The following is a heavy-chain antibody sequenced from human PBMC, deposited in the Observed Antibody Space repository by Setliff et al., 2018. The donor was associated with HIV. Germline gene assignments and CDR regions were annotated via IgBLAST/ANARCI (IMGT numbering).Heavy chain of an antibody. J-gene: IGHJ6*03. CDR2: IYYSGSA. CDR3: ARITDDYSRFYYYMDV. V-gene: IGHV4-59*02. Sequence: SETLSLTCTISGGSVSGYYWSWIRQPPGKGLEWIGYIYYSGSANHNPSLKSRVTISVDTSKNEVSLKLTYVTSADTAVYYCARITDDYSRFYYYMDVWGKGTTVTVS. CDR1: GGSVSGYY. D-gene: IGHD4-4*01.